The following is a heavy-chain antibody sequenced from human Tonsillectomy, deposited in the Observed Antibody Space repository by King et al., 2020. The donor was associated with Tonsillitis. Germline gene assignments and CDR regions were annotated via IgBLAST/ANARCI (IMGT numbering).Heavy chain of an antibody. J-gene: IGHJ4*02. Sequence: VQQVDSGGGLLKPGGSLIPSCTGSGVIFRNAWMTVVLPAPGRGLWGCGRFKSQGDVETTDDVAPGKGRFNISREDSKNTMYLQMNSLKTEETAVYYCVWNHLGDIWGQGTLVTVSS. CDR3: VWNHLGDI. CDR2: FKSQGDVETT. D-gene: IGHD1-14*01. V-gene: IGHV3-15*01. CDR1: GVIFRNAW.